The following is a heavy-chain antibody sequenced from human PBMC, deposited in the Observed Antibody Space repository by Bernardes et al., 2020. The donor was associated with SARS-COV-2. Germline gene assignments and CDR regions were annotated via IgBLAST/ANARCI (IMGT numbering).Heavy chain of an antibody. V-gene: IGHV4-59*11. CDR1: GGSISSHY. CDR3: ASSTDCGDNY. Sequence: PESLSLTCTVSGGSISSHYWSWIRQLPGKGLEWIGYTHDSGSTNYNPSLKTRVPISVDTPKNQFTLKLSSVTVADTAVYYWASSTDCGDNYWGQGTLVTVSS. J-gene: IGHJ4*02. D-gene: IGHD2-21*02. CDR2: THDSGST.